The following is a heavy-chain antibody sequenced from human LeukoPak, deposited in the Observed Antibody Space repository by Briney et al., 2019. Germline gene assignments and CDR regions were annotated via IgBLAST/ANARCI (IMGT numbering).Heavy chain of an antibody. J-gene: IGHJ4*02. V-gene: IGHV6-1*01. CDR3: AREGGDAEASFDY. CDR2: TYYRSRWEN. Sequence: TLSLTCAISGDSVSSNSAVWNWIRQSPSRGLEWLGRTYYRSRWENDYAASVKSRISVNPDISKNQFSLQLKSVTPEDTAVYYCAREGGDAEASFDYWGQGILVTVSS. D-gene: IGHD6-25*01. CDR1: GDSVSSNSAV.